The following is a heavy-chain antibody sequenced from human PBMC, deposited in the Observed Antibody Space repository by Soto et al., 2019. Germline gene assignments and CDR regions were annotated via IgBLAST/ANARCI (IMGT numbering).Heavy chain of an antibody. CDR3: ARKSVYSSSWHTQFKWYYGMDV. V-gene: IGHV1-18*01. J-gene: IGHJ6*02. D-gene: IGHD6-13*01. CDR2: ISAYNGNT. CDR1: GYTFTSYG. Sequence: ASVKVSCKASGYTFTSYGISWVRQAPGQGLEWMGWISAYNGNTNYAQKLQGRVTMTTDTSTSTAYMELRSLRSDDTAVYYCARKSVYSSSWHTQFKWYYGMDVWGQGTTVTVSS.